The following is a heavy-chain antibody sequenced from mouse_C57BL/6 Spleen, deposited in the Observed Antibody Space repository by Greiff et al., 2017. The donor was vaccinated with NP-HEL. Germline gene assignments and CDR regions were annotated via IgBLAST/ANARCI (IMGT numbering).Heavy chain of an antibody. CDR1: GYTFTSYW. Sequence: QVQLQQPGAELVKPGASVKLSCKASGYTFTSYWMHWVKQRPGQGLEWIGMIHPNSGSTNYNEKFKSKATLTVDKSSSTAYMQLSSLTSEDSAVYYCGPIYDCYYGGYFDVWGTGTTVTVSS. CDR3: GPIYDCYYGGYFDV. V-gene: IGHV1-64*01. D-gene: IGHD2-3*01. J-gene: IGHJ1*03. CDR2: IHPNSGST.